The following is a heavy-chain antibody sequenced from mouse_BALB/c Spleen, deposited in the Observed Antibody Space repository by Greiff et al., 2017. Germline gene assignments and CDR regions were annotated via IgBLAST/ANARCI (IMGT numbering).Heavy chain of an antibody. D-gene: IGHD2-1*01. V-gene: IGHV3-1*02. Sequence: EVQLQQSGPDLVKPSQSLSLTCTVTGYSITSGYSWHWIRKLPGNKLEWMGYIHYSGSTNYNPSLKSRISITRDTSKNQFFLQLNSVTTEDTATYYCVRYLYQTPDFDAWGQGTTLTVSS. CDR1: GYSITSGYS. J-gene: IGHJ2*01. CDR3: VRYLYQTPDFDA. CDR2: IHYSGST.